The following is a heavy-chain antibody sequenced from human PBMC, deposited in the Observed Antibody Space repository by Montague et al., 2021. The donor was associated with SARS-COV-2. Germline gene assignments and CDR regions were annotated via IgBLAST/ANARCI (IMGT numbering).Heavy chain of an antibody. J-gene: IGHJ5*02. CDR3: ARELQYNWFDP. D-gene: IGHD2-21*02. CDR2: IYYRGTT. V-gene: IGHV4-59*01. Sequence: SETLSLTCTVSGGSIDSYYWSWLRQPPGKGLEWIGYIYYRGTTNYNPSLESRVTMSVDTSKNQFSLNLGSVTAADTAMYYCARELQYNWFDPWGQGTLVTVSP. CDR1: GGSIDSYY.